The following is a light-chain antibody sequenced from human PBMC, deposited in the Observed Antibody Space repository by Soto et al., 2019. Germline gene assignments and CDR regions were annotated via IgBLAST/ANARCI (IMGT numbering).Light chain of an antibody. J-gene: IGLJ2*01. CDR2: EVT. Sequence: QSALTQPPSASGSPGQSVTISCTGTSSDVGGYDYVSWYQQHPGKAPKLMIYEVTKRPSGVPDRFSGSKSGNTASLTVSGLQAEDEADYYCATWDDSLPAVFGGGTKLNVL. CDR3: ATWDDSLPAV. V-gene: IGLV2-8*01. CDR1: SSDVGGYDY.